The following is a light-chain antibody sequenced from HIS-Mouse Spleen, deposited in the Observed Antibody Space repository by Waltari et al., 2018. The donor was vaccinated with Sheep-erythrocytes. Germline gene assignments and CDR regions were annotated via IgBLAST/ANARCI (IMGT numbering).Light chain of an antibody. CDR2: EGS. CDR1: SSDVGSYTL. CDR3: CSYAGSSTWV. J-gene: IGLJ3*02. V-gene: IGLV2-23*01. Sequence: QSALTQPASVSGSPGQSITISCTGTSSDVGSYTLVSWYQPHPGKAPKLMIYEGSKRPSWVSNRFSVSKSGDTASLTISGLQAEDEADYYCCSYAGSSTWVFGGGTKLTVL.